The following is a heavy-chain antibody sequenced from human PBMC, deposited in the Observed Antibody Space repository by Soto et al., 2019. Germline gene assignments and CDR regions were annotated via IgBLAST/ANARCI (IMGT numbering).Heavy chain of an antibody. V-gene: IGHV4-30-4*08. CDR3: ARSDFWSGYYTEY. D-gene: IGHD3-3*01. CDR1: GGSISSGDYH. J-gene: IGHJ4*02. CDR2: VYYTGNT. Sequence: PSETLSLTCTVSGGSISSGDYHWSWIRQPPGKGLEWIGFVYYTGNTYYNPSLKSRVTISVDTSKNQFSLKLSSVTAADTAVYYCARSDFWSGYYTEYLGQGTLVTVSS.